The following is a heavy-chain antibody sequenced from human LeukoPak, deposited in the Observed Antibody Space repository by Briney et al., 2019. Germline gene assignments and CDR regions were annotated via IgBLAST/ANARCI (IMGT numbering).Heavy chain of an antibody. CDR2: IYYSGET. CDR3: AISVSGSSEPYFDD. CDR1: RGSIRSRSFY. V-gene: IGHV4-39*01. D-gene: IGHD3-10*01. J-gene: IGHJ4*02. Sequence: PSETLSLTCTVSRGSIRSRSFYWGRVRQPPGKGLEWIGSIYYSGETYFNPSLRSRVTISVDTSKTQFYLHLSTVTAADTAVYYCAISVSGSSEPYFDDWGQGSLVTVSS.